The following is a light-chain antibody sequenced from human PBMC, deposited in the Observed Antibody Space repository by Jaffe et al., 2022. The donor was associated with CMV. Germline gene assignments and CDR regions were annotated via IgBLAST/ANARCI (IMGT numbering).Light chain of an antibody. V-gene: IGKV4-1*01. CDR3: QQYYSIPPT. CDR2: WAS. CDR1: QSVLYSSNNKNY. Sequence: DIVMTQSPDSLAVSLGERATINCKSSQSVLYSSNNKNYLAWYQQKPGQPPKLLIYWASIRQSGVPDRFSGSGSATDFTLTISSLQAEDVALYYCQQYYSIPPTFGQGTKLEIK. J-gene: IGKJ2*01.